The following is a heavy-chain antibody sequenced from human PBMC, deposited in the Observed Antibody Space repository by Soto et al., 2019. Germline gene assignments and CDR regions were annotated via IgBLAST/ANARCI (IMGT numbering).Heavy chain of an antibody. CDR1: GGSISSYY. D-gene: IGHD2-2*03. J-gene: IGHJ4*02. Sequence: SETLSLTCTVSGGSISSYYWSWIRQPPGKGLEWIGNIHYNGNTKYSPSLKSRVTMSVDTSKNHFSLKLISVTTADTAVYFCAREGNLGRWIQPLDSWGQGTLVTVS. V-gene: IGHV4-59*01. CDR3: AREGNLGRWIQPLDS. CDR2: IHYNGNT.